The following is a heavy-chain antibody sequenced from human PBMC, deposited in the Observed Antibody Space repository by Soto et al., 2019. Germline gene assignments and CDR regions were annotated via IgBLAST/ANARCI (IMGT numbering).Heavy chain of an antibody. Sequence: EVQLVESGGGLVQPGGSLRLSCAASGFTFSSYWMSWVHQAPGKGLEWVANIKQDGSEKYYVDSVKGRFTISRDNAKNSLYLQMNSLRAEDTAVYYCARDKPGIYCSGGSCYYPYGMDVWGQGTTVTVSS. J-gene: IGHJ6*02. V-gene: IGHV3-7*05. CDR1: GFTFSSYW. D-gene: IGHD2-15*01. CDR2: IKQDGSEK. CDR3: ARDKPGIYCSGGSCYYPYGMDV.